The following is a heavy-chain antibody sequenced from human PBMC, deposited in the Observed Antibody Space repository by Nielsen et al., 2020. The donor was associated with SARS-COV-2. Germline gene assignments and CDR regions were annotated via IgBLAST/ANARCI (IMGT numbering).Heavy chain of an antibody. CDR3: VRDSSVVIWSGYPVD. V-gene: IGHV3-33*01. CDR1: GFTFSTYG. CDR2: IWYDGSNK. Sequence: GESLKISCTASGFTFSTYGMHWVRQAPGKGLEWVAVIWYDGSNKYYADSVKGRFTISRDNPKNSLYLQMNSLRAEDTAVYYCVRDSSVVIWSGYPVDWGQGTLVTVSS. J-gene: IGHJ4*02. D-gene: IGHD3-3*01.